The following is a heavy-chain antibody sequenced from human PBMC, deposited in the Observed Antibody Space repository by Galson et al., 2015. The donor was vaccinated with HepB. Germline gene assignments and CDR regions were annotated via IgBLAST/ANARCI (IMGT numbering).Heavy chain of an antibody. CDR1: GFTFNKAW. Sequence: SLRLSCAASGFTFNKAWMSRVRQAPRKGLEWIGRIKSKTDGGTTDYAAFVKGRFTISRDDSKNTVYLQMNSLRPEDTAVYYCATAWRPLGYWGQGSLVTVSS. CDR2: IKSKTDGGTT. V-gene: IGHV3-15*01. D-gene: IGHD3-16*01. CDR3: ATAWRPLGY. J-gene: IGHJ4*02.